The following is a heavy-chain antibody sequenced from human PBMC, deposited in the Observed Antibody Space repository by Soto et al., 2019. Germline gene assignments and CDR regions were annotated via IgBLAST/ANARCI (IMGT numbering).Heavy chain of an antibody. D-gene: IGHD1-26*01. CDR3: VPGSSGAVGEDR. CDR1: GFSFRSYS. CDR2: ISESGGTT. J-gene: IGHJ5*02. Sequence: EVQLVESGGGLVKPGGSLRLSCAGSGFSFRSYSMNWVRQVPGKGLEWVSSISESGGTTYYADSVKGRFTISRDNPKNTLFLQMNSLRAEDTAVYYCVPGSSGAVGEDRWGQGTLVTVSS. V-gene: IGHV3-23*04.